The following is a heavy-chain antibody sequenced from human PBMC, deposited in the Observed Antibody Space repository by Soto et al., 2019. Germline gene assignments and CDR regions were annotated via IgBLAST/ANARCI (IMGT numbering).Heavy chain of an antibody. D-gene: IGHD3-3*01. V-gene: IGHV3-21*01. CDR1: GFTFSSYS. CDR3: ARELYEIWSGPTQRFDGMDV. J-gene: IGHJ6*02. CDR2: ISSSSSYI. Sequence: GGSLRLSCAASGFTFSSYSMNWVRQAPGKGLEWVSSISSSSSYIYYADSVKGRFTISRDNAKNSLYLQMNSLRAEYTAVYYYARELYEIWSGPTQRFDGMDVWGQGTTVTVYS.